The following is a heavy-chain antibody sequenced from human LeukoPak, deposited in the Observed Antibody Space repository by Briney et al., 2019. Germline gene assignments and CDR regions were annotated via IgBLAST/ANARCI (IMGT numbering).Heavy chain of an antibody. CDR3: AKDSSNGNVDY. Sequence: GGSLRLSCAASGFTFDDYTMHWVRQAPGKGLEWVSLISWDGGSTYYADSVKGRFTISRDNSKNSLYLQMNSLRTQDTALYYCAKDSSNGNVDYWGQGTLVTVSS. J-gene: IGHJ4*02. CDR1: GFTFDDYT. CDR2: ISWDGGST. V-gene: IGHV3-43*01. D-gene: IGHD4-23*01.